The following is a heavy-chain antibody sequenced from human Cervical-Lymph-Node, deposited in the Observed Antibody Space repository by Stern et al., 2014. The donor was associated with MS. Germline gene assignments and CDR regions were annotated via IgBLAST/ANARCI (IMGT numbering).Heavy chain of an antibody. CDR1: GFTVSRDY. J-gene: IGHJ4*02. CDR3: ARDTSSPERSDW. D-gene: IGHD1-1*01. CDR2: ITNVGIT. Sequence: EVQLVESGGGVIQPGGSLRLSCTTPGFTVSRDYMTWARPAPGKGLECVTLITNVGITFYTDSVKGRFTISRDDSKNPVYLHMTSLRAEDTAMYYCARDTSSPERSDWWGQGTLVTVSS. V-gene: IGHV3-53*01.